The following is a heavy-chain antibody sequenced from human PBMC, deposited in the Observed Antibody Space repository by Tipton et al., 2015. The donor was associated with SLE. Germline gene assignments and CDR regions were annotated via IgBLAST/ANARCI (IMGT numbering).Heavy chain of an antibody. CDR2: IWYDGSNK. D-gene: IGHD6-6*01. Sequence: SLRLSCAASGFTFSSYGMHWVRQAPGRGLGWVAVIWYDGSNKYYADSVKGRFTISRDNSKNMLYLQMNSLRAEDTAVYYCARQLSYYYGMDVWGQGTTVTVS. V-gene: IGHV3-33*08. CDR1: GFTFSSYG. CDR3: ARQLSYYYGMDV. J-gene: IGHJ6*02.